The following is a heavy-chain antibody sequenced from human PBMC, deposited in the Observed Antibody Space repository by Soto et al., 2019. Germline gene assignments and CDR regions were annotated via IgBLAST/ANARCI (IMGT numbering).Heavy chain of an antibody. J-gene: IGHJ4*02. CDR1: GYSISCFY. CDR2: IYPDSGGT. CDR3: RVTGVSEVDY. V-gene: IGHV1-2*02. Sequence: SVKGCRKTSGYSISCFYIHWVRQAPGQGLESMGWIYPDSGGTDYAQKFQGRVTMTRDTSISTAYMELSRLRSDDTAVYYCRVTGVSEVDYWGPGTLVTVSS. D-gene: IGHD2-8*01.